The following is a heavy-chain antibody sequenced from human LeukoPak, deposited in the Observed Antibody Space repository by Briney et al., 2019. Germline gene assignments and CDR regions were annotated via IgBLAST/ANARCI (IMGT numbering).Heavy chain of an antibody. Sequence: GGSLRLSCAASGFIFSSYGMNWVRQAPGKGLEWVSYISSSSSTIYYADSVKGRFTISRDNAKNSLYLQMNSLRAEDTAVYYCARADSSGYYHPINWGQGTLVTVSS. J-gene: IGHJ4*02. CDR3: ARADSSGYYHPIN. V-gene: IGHV3-48*01. CDR2: ISSSSSTI. D-gene: IGHD3-22*01. CDR1: GFIFSSYG.